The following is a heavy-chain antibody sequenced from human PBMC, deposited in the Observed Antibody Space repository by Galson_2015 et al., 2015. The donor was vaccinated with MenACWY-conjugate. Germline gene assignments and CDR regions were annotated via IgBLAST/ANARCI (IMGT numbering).Heavy chain of an antibody. Sequence: SLRLSCAASGFTFSSYTMHWVRQTPGKGLEWVALMSYDGSNQYYADSLKGRLTISRDNSKSTLYLQMDSLRAEDTAVYYCARGLIGYSSGPLGFWGQGALVTVSS. V-gene: IGHV3-30*01. CDR3: ARGLIGYSSGPLGF. J-gene: IGHJ4*02. CDR2: MSYDGSNQ. CDR1: GFTFSSYT. D-gene: IGHD6-19*01.